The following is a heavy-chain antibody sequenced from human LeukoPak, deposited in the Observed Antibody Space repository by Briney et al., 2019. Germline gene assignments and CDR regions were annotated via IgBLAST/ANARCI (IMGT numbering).Heavy chain of an antibody. Sequence: KPSETLSLTCTVSGGSISGSYWSWIRQPPGKGLEWIAYMYNSGSTNHNPSLKSRVTISIDTSKNQFSLKLSSLTAADTAIYYCARGIESYGDYGYWGQGILVTVSS. J-gene: IGHJ4*02. CDR1: GGSISGSY. V-gene: IGHV4-59*01. D-gene: IGHD4-17*01. CDR3: ARGIESYGDYGY. CDR2: MYNSGST.